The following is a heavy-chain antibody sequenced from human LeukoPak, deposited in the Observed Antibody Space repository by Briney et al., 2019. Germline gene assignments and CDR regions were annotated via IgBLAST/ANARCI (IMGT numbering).Heavy chain of an antibody. CDR3: AKDTYYYDSSGYYYDY. CDR1: GFTFSSLA. J-gene: IGHJ4*02. CDR2: ISGSGGST. Sequence: GGSLRLSCAASGFTFSSLAMSWVRQAPGKGLEWVSAISGSGGSTYYADSVKGRFTISRDNSKNTLYLQMNSLRAEDTAVYYCAKDTYYYDSSGYYYDYWGQGTLVTVSS. D-gene: IGHD3-22*01. V-gene: IGHV3-23*01.